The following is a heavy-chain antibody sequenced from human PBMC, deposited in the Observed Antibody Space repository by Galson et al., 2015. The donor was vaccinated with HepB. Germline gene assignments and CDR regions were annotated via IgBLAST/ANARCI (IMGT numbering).Heavy chain of an antibody. CDR3: VTSGLKADYFYYMDV. CDR1: GYTLTEITLTELS. D-gene: IGHD2-15*01. CDR2: FDPEYGKT. V-gene: IGHV1-24*01. J-gene: IGHJ6*03. Sequence: SVKVSCKVSGYTLTEITLTELSIHWVRQAPGKGLEWMGGFDPEYGKTIYAQKFKGRLTMTEDTFTDTAYMELSSLRSDDAAIYYCVTSGLKADYFYYMDVWGKGTTVTVSS.